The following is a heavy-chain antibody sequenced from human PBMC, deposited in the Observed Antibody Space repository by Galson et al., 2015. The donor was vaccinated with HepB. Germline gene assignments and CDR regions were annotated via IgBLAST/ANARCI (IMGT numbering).Heavy chain of an antibody. CDR2: IIPIFGTA. J-gene: IGHJ6*02. Sequence: SCKASGGTFSSYAISWVRQAPGQGLEWMGGIIPIFGTANYAQKFQGRVTITADKSTSTAYMELSSLRSEDTAVYYCARGRREPWNYYYGMDVWGQGTTVTVSS. D-gene: IGHD1-14*01. V-gene: IGHV1-69*06. CDR1: GGTFSSYA. CDR3: ARGRREPWNYYYGMDV.